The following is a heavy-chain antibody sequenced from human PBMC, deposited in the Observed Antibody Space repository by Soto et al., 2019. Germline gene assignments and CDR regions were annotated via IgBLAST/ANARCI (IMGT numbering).Heavy chain of an antibody. J-gene: IGHJ5*02. CDR1: GFDFSSYW. CDR3: VRGATPSSWSAGGYNWFDP. V-gene: IGHV3-74*01. CDR2: IKGDGSST. Sequence: GGSLRLSCAASGFDFSSYWMHWVRQAPGEGLVWVSRIKGDGSSTNYADSVKGRFTISRDNAKITLFLQMNSLRAEDTAVYYCVRGATPSSWSAGGYNWFDPWGQGTLVTVSS. D-gene: IGHD6-13*01.